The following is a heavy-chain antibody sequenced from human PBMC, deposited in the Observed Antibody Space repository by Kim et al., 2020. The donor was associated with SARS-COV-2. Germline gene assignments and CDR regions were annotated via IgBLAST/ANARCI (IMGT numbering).Heavy chain of an antibody. J-gene: IGHJ4*02. V-gene: IGHV3-23*01. Sequence: GGSLRLSCAASGFTFSSYAMSWVRQAPGKGLEWVSAISGSGGSTYYADSVKGRFTISRDNSKNTLYLQMNSLRAEDTAVYYCANLPFVLMVYAISNWGQGTLVTVSS. D-gene: IGHD2-8*01. CDR2: ISGSGGST. CDR1: GFTFSSYA. CDR3: ANLPFVLMVYAISN.